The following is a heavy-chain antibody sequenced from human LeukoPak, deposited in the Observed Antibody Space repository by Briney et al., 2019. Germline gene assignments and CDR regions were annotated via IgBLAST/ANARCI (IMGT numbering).Heavy chain of an antibody. D-gene: IGHD6-19*01. CDR2: IYTSGST. V-gene: IGHV4-61*02. CDR1: GASISGSISGGTYY. CDR3: AREPLIGRQWLVTYNWFDP. J-gene: IGHJ5*02. Sequence: SQTLSLTCTVSGASISGSISGGTYYWSWIRQPAGKGLEWIGRIYTSGSTNYNPSLKSRVTMSVDTSKNQFSLKLSSVTAADTAVYYCAREPLIGRQWLVTYNWFDPWGQGTLVTVSS.